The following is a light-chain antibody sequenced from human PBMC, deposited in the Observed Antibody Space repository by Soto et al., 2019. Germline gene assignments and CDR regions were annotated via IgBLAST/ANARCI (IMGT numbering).Light chain of an antibody. V-gene: IGKV1-5*01. CDR1: QSVSDSQ. J-gene: IGKJ1*01. CDR2: HAS. Sequence: TQSPGTLSLCPAEISTLSGRTSQSVSDSQLAWYQQKPGTAPKVLIYHASNLQSGVPSRFSGSGSGTEFTLTISSLQPDDFATYYCQQYNSYSFGQGTKVDI. CDR3: QQYNSYS.